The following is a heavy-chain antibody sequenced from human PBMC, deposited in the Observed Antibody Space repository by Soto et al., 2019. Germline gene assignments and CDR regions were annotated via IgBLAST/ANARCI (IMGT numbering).Heavy chain of an antibody. CDR3: VKERSITMIVVAQDY. D-gene: IGHD3-22*01. Sequence: PGGSLRLSCAASGFSFSSYAMSWVRQAPGKGKEWVSAMSGRCGSTYYEDSVQGRFTISRDNSKNTLYLKMNSLRAKDTAVYYCVKERSITMIVVAQDYWGQGTLVTVSS. V-gene: IGHV3-23*01. J-gene: IGHJ4*02. CDR1: GFSFSSYA. CDR2: MSGRCGST.